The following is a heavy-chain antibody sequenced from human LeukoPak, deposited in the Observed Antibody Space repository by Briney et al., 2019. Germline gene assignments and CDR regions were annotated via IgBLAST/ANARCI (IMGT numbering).Heavy chain of an antibody. Sequence: SETLSLTCTVSGGSISSYYWCWIRQPPGKGLEWIGYIYYSGSTNYNPSLKSRVTISVDTSKNQFSLKLSSVTAADTAVYYCARGGVGYMWFGELWAFDIWGQGTMVTVSS. D-gene: IGHD3-10*01. CDR2: IYYSGST. V-gene: IGHV4-59*01. CDR1: GGSISSYY. CDR3: ARGGVGYMWFGELWAFDI. J-gene: IGHJ3*02.